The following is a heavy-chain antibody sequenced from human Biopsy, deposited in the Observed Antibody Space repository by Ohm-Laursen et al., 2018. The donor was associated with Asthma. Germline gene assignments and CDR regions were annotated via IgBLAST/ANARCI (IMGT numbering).Heavy chain of an antibody. D-gene: IGHD2-2*01. J-gene: IGHJ6*02. CDR2: IKKDGSEK. CDR3: ARGGYCTSPTCPWGRYATDV. V-gene: IGHV3-7*01. Sequence: TWVRQAPGKGLEWVANIKKDGSEKYYVDSVKGRFTISRDNAKNSLYLHMNSLRAEDTAVYYCARGGYCTSPTCPWGRYATDVWGQGTTVTVSS.